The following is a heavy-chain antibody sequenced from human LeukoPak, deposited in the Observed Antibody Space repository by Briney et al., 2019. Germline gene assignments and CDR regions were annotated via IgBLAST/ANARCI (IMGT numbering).Heavy chain of an antibody. V-gene: IGHV4-34*01. CDR1: GGSFSGYY. Sequence: SETLSLTCAVYGGSFSGYYWSWIRQPPGKGLEWIGEINHSGSTNYNPSLKSRVTISVDTSKNQFSLKLSSVTAADTAVYYCARLNGHYYYYYYYMDVWGKGTTVTVSS. D-gene: IGHD2-8*01. CDR2: INHSGST. J-gene: IGHJ6*03. CDR3: ARLNGHYYYYYYYMDV.